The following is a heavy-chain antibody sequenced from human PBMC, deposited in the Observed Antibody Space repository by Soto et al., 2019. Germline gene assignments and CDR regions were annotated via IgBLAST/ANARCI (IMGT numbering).Heavy chain of an antibody. CDR2: ISGSGNTP. V-gene: IGHV3-23*01. J-gene: IGHJ5*02. Sequence: PGGSLRLSCAASGFTFSNYAMGWVRQAPGKGLEWVSAISGSGNTPYYADSVNGRFTISRDNSKNTLYLQLSSLRSEDTAVYYCARAGVARLAARRLWFDPWGQGTLVTVSS. CDR3: ARAGVARLAARRLWFDP. CDR1: GFTFSNYA. D-gene: IGHD2-15*01.